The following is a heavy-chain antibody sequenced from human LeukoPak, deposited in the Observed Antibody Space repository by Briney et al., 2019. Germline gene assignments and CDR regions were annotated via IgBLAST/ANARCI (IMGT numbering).Heavy chain of an antibody. V-gene: IGHV1-2*02. Sequence: GASVKVSCTASGYTFTGYYMHWVRQAPGQGLEWMGWINPNSGGTNYAQKFQGRVTMTRDTSISTAYMELSRLRSDDTTVYYCARAVIVVVPAAIGYWGQGTLVTVSS. CDR3: ARAVIVVVPAAIGY. CDR2: INPNSGGT. CDR1: GYTFTGYY. J-gene: IGHJ4*02. D-gene: IGHD2-2*02.